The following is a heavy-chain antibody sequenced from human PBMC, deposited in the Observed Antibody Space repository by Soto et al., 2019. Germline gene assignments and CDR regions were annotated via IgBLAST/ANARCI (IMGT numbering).Heavy chain of an antibody. CDR2: ISSSSSYI. Sequence: GVSLRLSCVASGFTFSSYSMNWVRQAPGKGLEWVSSISSSSSYIYYADSVKGRFTISRDNAKNSLYLQMNSLRAEDTAVYYCARDRMVRGVYYYYGMDVWGKGTTVTVSS. J-gene: IGHJ6*04. CDR3: ARDRMVRGVYYYYGMDV. CDR1: GFTFSSYS. D-gene: IGHD3-10*01. V-gene: IGHV3-21*01.